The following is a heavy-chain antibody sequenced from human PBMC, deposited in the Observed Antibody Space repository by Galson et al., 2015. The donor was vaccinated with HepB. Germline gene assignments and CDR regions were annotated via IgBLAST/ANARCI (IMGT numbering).Heavy chain of an antibody. CDR1: GDGVSTNIVA. CDR2: TYYRAKWYN. CDR3: TRVLHLARGMDV. J-gene: IGHJ4*02. Sequence: CAISGDGVSTNIVAWNWIRQSPSRRLEWLGRTYYRAKWYNDFADSVHSRITINPDTSRNQSSLQLNSVTPEDTGVYYCTRVLHLARGMDVCGQGTLFTVSS. V-gene: IGHV6-1*01. D-gene: IGHD3-10*01.